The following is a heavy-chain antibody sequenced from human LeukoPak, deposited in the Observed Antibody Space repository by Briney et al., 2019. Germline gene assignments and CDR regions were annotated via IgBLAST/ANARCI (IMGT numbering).Heavy chain of an antibody. J-gene: IGHJ6*03. Sequence: ASVKVSCKASGYTFTSYGISWVRQAPGQGLEWMGWISAYNGNTNYAQKLQGRVTLTTDTSTSTAYMELRSLRSEDTAVYYCARTGRYSNYDYYYYYMDVWGKGTTVTVSS. V-gene: IGHV1-18*01. CDR1: GYTFTSYG. CDR2: ISAYNGNT. CDR3: ARTGRYSNYDYYYYYMDV. D-gene: IGHD4-11*01.